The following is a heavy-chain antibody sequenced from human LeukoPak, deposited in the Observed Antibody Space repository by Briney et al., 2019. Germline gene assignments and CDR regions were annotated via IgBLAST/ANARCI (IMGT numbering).Heavy chain of an antibody. V-gene: IGHV3-7*03. CDR2: IKQDGGEK. D-gene: IGHD3-3*01. CDR3: ARDRSNYDFWSGYSYSLDY. CDR1: GFTFSSYA. Sequence: PGGSLRLSCAASGFTFSSYAMSWVRQAPGKGLEWVANIKQDGGEKYYVDSVKGRFTISRDNAKNSLYLQMNSLRAEDTAVYYCARDRSNYDFWSGYSYSLDYWGQGTLVTVSS. J-gene: IGHJ4*02.